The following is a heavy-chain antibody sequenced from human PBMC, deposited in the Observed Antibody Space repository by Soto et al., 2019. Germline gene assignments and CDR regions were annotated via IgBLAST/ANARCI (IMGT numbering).Heavy chain of an antibody. D-gene: IGHD6-19*01. CDR2: ISGSGGST. CDR3: ASARAGLNWFDP. CDR1: GFTFSSYA. Sequence: GGSLRLSCAASGFTFSSYAMSWVRQAPGKGLEWVSAISGSGGSTYYADSVKGRFTISRDNSKNTLYLQMNSLRAEDTAVYYCASARAGLNWFDPWGQGTLVTVSS. V-gene: IGHV3-23*01. J-gene: IGHJ5*02.